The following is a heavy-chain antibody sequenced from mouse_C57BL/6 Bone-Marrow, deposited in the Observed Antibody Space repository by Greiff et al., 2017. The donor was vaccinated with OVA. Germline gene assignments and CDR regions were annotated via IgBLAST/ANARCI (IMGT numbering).Heavy chain of an antibody. CDR3: ARGGATVVATGDY. CDR2: IYPGSGST. J-gene: IGHJ2*01. D-gene: IGHD1-1*01. CDR1: GYTFTSYW. Sequence: VQLQQSGAELVKPGASVKMSCKASGYTFTSYWITWVKQRPGQGLEWIGDIYPGSGSTNYNEKFKSKATLTVDTSSSTAYMQLSSLTSEDSAVYYCARGGATVVATGDYWGQGTTLTVSS. V-gene: IGHV1-55*01.